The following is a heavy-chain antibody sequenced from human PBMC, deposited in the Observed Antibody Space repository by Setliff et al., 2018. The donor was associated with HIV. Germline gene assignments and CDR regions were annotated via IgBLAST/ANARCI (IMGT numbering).Heavy chain of an antibody. J-gene: IGHJ6*02. Sequence: ASVKVSCKASGGTFSSYAISWVRQAPGQGLEWMGGIILLFGTPNYAQKFQGRVTITADESTSTAYMELSSLRSEDTAVYYCARDDEMGTVTEHYYYGMGVWGQGTTVTVSS. D-gene: IGHD4-4*01. CDR1: GGTFSSYA. V-gene: IGHV1-69*13. CDR3: ARDDEMGTVTEHYYYGMGV. CDR2: IILLFGTP.